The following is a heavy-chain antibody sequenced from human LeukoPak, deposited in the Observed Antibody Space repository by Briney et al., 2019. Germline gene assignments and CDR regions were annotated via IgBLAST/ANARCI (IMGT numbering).Heavy chain of an antibody. D-gene: IGHD5-18*01. CDR1: GGSFSGYY. Sequence: SETLSLTCAVYGGSFSGYYWSWIRQPPGKGLEWIGEINHSGSTNYNPSLKSRVTISVDTSKNQFSLKLSSVTAADTAVYYCARGLETAMVKDWGQGTLVTVSS. V-gene: IGHV4-34*01. CDR2: INHSGST. CDR3: ARGLETAMVKD. J-gene: IGHJ4*02.